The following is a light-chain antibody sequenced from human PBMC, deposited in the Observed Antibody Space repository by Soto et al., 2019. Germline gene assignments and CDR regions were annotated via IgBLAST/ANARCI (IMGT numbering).Light chain of an antibody. Sequence: EIVLTQPPDTLSLSPGDRAALSCRTSQPIRTNYVAWYQQKPGQPPRLLIYGASSRATDIPCRFSGSGSGTDFALIITRLEPDDFAVYYCHVYGCSVGYTFGRGTKLEIK. CDR2: GAS. CDR1: QPIRTNY. J-gene: IGKJ2*01. V-gene: IGKV3-20*01. CDR3: HVYGCSVGYT.